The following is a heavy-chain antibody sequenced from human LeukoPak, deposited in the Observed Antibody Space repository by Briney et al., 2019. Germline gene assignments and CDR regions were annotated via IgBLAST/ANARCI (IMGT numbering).Heavy chain of an antibody. V-gene: IGHV3-20*04. Sequence: PGGSLRLSCAASGFTFDDYGMSWVRQAPGKGLEWVSGINWNGGSTGYADSVKGRFTISRDNAKNSLYLQMNSLRAEDTAVYYCARDRNYYGSGSYDVWGKGTTVTISS. CDR2: INWNGGST. D-gene: IGHD3-10*01. CDR3: ARDRNYYGSGSYDV. J-gene: IGHJ6*04. CDR1: GFTFDDYG.